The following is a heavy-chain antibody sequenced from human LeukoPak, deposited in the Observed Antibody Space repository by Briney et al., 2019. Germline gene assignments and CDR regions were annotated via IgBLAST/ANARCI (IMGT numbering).Heavy chain of an antibody. CDR1: GFTFSSYG. CDR2: IRYDGSNK. D-gene: IGHD3-10*01. Sequence: GGSLRLSCAASGFTFSSYGMHWVRQAPGKGLEWVAFIRYDGSNKYYADSVKGRFAISRDNAKNSLYLQMNSLRAEDTALYYCARGTRYYYGSGSFDYWGQGTLVTVSS. J-gene: IGHJ4*02. V-gene: IGHV3-30*02. CDR3: ARGTRYYYGSGSFDY.